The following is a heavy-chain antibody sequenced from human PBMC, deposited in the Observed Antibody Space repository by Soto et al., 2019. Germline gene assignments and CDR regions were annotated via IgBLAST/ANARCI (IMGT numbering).Heavy chain of an antibody. J-gene: IGHJ6*02. D-gene: IGHD4-17*01. CDR2: IYYSGST. V-gene: IGHV4-31*03. Sequence: PSETLSLTCTVSGGSISSGGYYWSWIRQHPGKGLEWIGYIYYSGSTYYNPSLKSRVTISVDTSKNQFSLKLGSVTAADTAVYYCAMTTVTHYYYYYGMDVWGQGTTVTVSS. CDR3: AMTTVTHYYYYYGMDV. CDR1: GGSISSGGYY.